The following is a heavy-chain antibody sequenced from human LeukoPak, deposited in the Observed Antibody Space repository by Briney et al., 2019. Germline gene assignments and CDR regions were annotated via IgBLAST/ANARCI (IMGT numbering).Heavy chain of an antibody. J-gene: IGHJ5*02. D-gene: IGHD3-10*01. CDR3: ARRSYYGSGSYYA. V-gene: IGHV4-39*01. CDR1: GGSITSSGSY. Sequence: SETLSLTCTVSGGSITSSGSYWGWIRQPPGEGLEWIASVFYSGSTYYNPSLKSRVTISVDTSKNQFSLRLSSVTAADTAVYYCARRSYYGSGSYYAWGQGALVTVSS. CDR2: VFYSGST.